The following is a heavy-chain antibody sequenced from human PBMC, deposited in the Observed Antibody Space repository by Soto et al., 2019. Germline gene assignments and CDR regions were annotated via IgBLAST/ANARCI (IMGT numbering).Heavy chain of an antibody. CDR2: ISYDGSNK. CDR3: AKEGSNYDILTGSGCHGMDV. V-gene: IGHV3-30*18. CDR1: GFTFSSYG. Sequence: QVQLVESGGGVVQPGRSLRLSCAASGFTFSSYGMHWVRQAPGKGLEWVAVISYDGSNKYYADSVKGRFTISRDNSKNTVYMQMTSLRGEGTALYYCAKEGSNYDILTGSGCHGMDVWGRGTTVTVSS. D-gene: IGHD3-9*01. J-gene: IGHJ6*02.